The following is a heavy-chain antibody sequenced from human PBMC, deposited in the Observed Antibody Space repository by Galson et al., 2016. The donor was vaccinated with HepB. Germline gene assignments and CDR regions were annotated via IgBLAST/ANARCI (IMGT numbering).Heavy chain of an antibody. J-gene: IGHJ4*02. CDR2: INQDGSEK. CDR3: ARENGDYLFIDY. V-gene: IGHV3-7*01. Sequence: SLRLSCAASGLTFSRFWMTWVRQAPGKGLEWVANINQDGSEKHYLDSVRGRFTISRDNARNTLYLHVNSLRAEDAAVYYCARENGDYLFIDYWGQGTLVTVSS. D-gene: IGHD4-17*01. CDR1: GLTFSRFW.